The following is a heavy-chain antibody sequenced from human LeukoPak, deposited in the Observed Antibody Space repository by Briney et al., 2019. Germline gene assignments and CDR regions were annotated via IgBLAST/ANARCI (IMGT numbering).Heavy chain of an antibody. CDR2: ISSSSSYI. CDR3: ARDRADTIYDAFDI. Sequence: GGSLRLSCAASGFTFSSYSMNWVRQAPGKGLEWVSSISSSSSYIYYADSVKGRFTISRDNAKNSLYLQMNSLRAEDTAVYYCARDRADTIYDAFDIWGQGTMVTVSS. J-gene: IGHJ3*02. V-gene: IGHV3-21*01. CDR1: GFTFSSYS. D-gene: IGHD3-9*01.